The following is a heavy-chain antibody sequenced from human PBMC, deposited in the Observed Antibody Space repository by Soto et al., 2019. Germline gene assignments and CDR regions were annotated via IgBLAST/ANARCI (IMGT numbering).Heavy chain of an antibody. J-gene: IGHJ4*02. D-gene: IGHD5-12*01. CDR3: ARGIGYYYGC. V-gene: IGHV4-39*01. CDR2: VHLRGTT. CDR1: AGSLSSSSYF. Sequence: SESLSLTCTLSAGSLSSSSYFWGWIRQPPGKGLEWIGNVHLRGTTYCNASLTCRVTLSVETSKNQFSLKLSSVTAAPSAVYACARGIGYYYGCWGQGNLGTVSS.